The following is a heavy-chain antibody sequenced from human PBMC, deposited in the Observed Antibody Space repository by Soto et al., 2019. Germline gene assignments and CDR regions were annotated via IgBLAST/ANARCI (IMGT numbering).Heavy chain of an antibody. Sequence: QVQLQESGPGLVKPSETLSLSCTVSGGAITNYYWSWIRQPPGKGLEWIGYIYNTGSTNYNPSLKSRVTISVDTSKNQFSLKLSSVTAADTAVYYCARGRDSGFTYYGMDVCGQGTTVTVSS. D-gene: IGHD6-19*01. V-gene: IGHV4-59*01. CDR3: ARGRDSGFTYYGMDV. J-gene: IGHJ6*02. CDR1: GGAITNYY. CDR2: IYNTGST.